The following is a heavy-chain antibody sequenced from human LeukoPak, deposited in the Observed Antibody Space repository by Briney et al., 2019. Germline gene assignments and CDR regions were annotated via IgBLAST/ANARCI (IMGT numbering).Heavy chain of an antibody. D-gene: IGHD5-18*01. CDR3: ARAYVDTAMVIPRLFDY. V-gene: IGHV1-18*01. Sequence: GASVKVSCKASGYTFTSYGISWVRQAPGQGLEWMGWISAYNGNTNYAQKFQGRVTITADESTSTAYMELSSLRSEDTAVYYCARAYVDTAMVIPRLFDYWGQGTLVTVSS. J-gene: IGHJ4*02. CDR2: ISAYNGNT. CDR1: GYTFTSYG.